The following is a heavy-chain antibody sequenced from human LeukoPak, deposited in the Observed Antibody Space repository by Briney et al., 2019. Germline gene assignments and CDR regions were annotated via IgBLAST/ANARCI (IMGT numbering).Heavy chain of an antibody. J-gene: IGHJ6*04. CDR1: GGSISSYY. CDR3: ASHAYYYYGMDF. CDR2: IYYSGST. Sequence: SSETLSLTCTVSGGSISSYYWSWIRQPPGKGLEWIGYIYYSGSTNYNPSLKSRVTISVDTSKNQFSLNLTSVTAADTAVYYWASHAYYYYGMDFWGKGPTVTVSS. V-gene: IGHV4-59*01.